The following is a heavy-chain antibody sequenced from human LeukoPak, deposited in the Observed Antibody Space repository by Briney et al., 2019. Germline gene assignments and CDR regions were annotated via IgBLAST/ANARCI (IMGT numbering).Heavy chain of an antibody. CDR3: ASSTPWRQLWFGWFDP. Sequence: GGSLRLSCAASGFTFSSYAMSWVRQAPGKGLEWVANIKQDGSEKYYVDSVKGRFTISRDNAKNSLYLQMNSLRAEDTAVYYCASSTPWRQLWFGWFDPWGQGTLVTVYS. CDR2: IKQDGSEK. D-gene: IGHD5-18*01. V-gene: IGHV3-7*03. CDR1: GFTFSSYA. J-gene: IGHJ5*02.